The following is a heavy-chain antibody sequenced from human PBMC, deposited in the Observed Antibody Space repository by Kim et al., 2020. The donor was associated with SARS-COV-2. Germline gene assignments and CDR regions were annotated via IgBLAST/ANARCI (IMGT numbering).Heavy chain of an antibody. CDR1: GGSFSGYY. CDR3: ARDQGKYRKRSVVPAAPSAFDI. J-gene: IGHJ3*02. D-gene: IGHD2-2*01. V-gene: IGHV4-34*01. Sequence: SETLSLTCAVYGGSFSGYYWSWIRQPPGKGLEWIGEINHSGSTNYNPSLKSRVTISVDTSKNQFSLKLSSVTAADTAVYYCARDQGKYRKRSVVPAAPSAFDIWGQGTMCTVSS. CDR2: INHSGST.